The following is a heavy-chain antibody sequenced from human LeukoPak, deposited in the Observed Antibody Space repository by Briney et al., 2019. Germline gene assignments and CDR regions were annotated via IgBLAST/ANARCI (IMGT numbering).Heavy chain of an antibody. CDR1: GYSFTSYW. Sequence: HGESLQISCKGSGYSFTSYWIGWVRQMPGKGLEWMGIIYPGDSDTRYSPSFQGQVTISADKSISTAYLQWSSLKASDTAMYYCARGHVAAAEYYYYGMDVWGQGTTVTASS. CDR3: ARGHVAAAEYYYYGMDV. CDR2: IYPGDSDT. J-gene: IGHJ6*02. D-gene: IGHD6-13*01. V-gene: IGHV5-51*01.